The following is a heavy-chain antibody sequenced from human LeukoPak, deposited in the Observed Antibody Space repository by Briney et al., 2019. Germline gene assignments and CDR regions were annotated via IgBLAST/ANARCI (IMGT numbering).Heavy chain of an antibody. CDR2: IIPILGIA. D-gene: IGHD5-12*01. CDR1: GGTFSSYA. Sequence: GASVKVSCKASGGTFSSYAISWVRQAPGQGLEWMGRIIPILGIANYAQKFQGRVTITADKSTSTAYMELSSLRPEDTAVYYCARSHSGYDYPGIYWGQGTLVTVSS. J-gene: IGHJ4*02. V-gene: IGHV1-69*04. CDR3: ARSHSGYDYPGIY.